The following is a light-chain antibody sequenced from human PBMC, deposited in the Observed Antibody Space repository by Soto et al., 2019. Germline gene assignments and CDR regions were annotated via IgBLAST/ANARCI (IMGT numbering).Light chain of an antibody. J-gene: IGLJ2*01. Sequence: QSALTQPPSASGSPGQSVTISCTGTSSDVGGYNYVSWYQQHPGEAPKVMIFEVSKRPSGVPDPFSGSMSGNTASLTVSGLQAEDEADYYCTSYAGASTLVFGGGTKLTVL. CDR2: EVS. V-gene: IGLV2-8*01. CDR1: SSDVGGYNY. CDR3: TSYAGASTLV.